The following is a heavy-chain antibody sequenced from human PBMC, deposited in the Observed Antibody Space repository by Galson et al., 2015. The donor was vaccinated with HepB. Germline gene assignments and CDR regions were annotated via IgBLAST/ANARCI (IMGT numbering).Heavy chain of an antibody. CDR1: GFTFNNYA. CDR2: LSGSGSST. Sequence: SLRLSCAASGFTFNNYAMNWVRQAPGKGLEWVSALSGSGSSTYSADSVKGRFTISRDNSKNTLFLQMNSLRAEDTAVYYCARGPTYHDLLTGYSGDAFEIWGQGTKVTVSS. D-gene: IGHD3-9*01. J-gene: IGHJ3*02. V-gene: IGHV3-23*01. CDR3: ARGPTYHDLLTGYSGDAFEI.